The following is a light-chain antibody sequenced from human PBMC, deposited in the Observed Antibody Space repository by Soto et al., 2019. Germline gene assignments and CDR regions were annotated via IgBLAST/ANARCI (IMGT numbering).Light chain of an antibody. J-gene: IGLJ3*02. CDR1: TGAVTSGYY. CDR2: SMN. V-gene: IGLV7-43*01. CDR3: LLYYDGAQV. Sequence: QAVVTQEPSLTVSPGETVTLTCASSTGAVTSGYYPNWFQQKPGQAPRPLIYSMNNKHSWTPARFSGSLLGDKAALTLSGVQPEDEAEYYCLLYYDGAQVFGGGTKVTVL.